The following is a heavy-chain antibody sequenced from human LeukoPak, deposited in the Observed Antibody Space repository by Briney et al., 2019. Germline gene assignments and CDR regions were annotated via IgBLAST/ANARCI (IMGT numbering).Heavy chain of an antibody. V-gene: IGHV1-69*04. CDR2: IIPILGIA. CDR1: GGTFSSYA. D-gene: IGHD6-6*01. J-gene: IGHJ4*02. CDR3: ARGDIAARRYFDY. Sequence: EASVKVSCKASGGTFSSYAISWVRQAPGQGLEWMGRIIPILGIANYAQKFQGRVTITADKSTSTAYMELRSLRSDDTAVYYCARGDIAARRYFDYWGQGTLVTVSS.